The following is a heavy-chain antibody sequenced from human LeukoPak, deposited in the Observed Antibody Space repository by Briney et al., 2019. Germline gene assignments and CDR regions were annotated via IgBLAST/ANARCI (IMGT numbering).Heavy chain of an antibody. CDR3: ARGGASCYGCHNWFDP. CDR1: GDSITNYY. CDR2: VDKSGST. V-gene: IGHV4-59*01. D-gene: IGHD2-15*01. Sequence: SETLSLTCSVSGDSITNYYWSWVRQSPGKWLDWIGYVDKSGSTNYNPSFKSRVIVSSDTSRNEFSLKLNSVTAADTAIYYGARGGASCYGCHNWFDPWGQGTRVTVSS. J-gene: IGHJ5*02.